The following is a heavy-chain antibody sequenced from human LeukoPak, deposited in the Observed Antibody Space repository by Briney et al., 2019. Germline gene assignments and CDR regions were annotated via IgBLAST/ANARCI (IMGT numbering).Heavy chain of an antibody. Sequence: VGSLRLSCAASGFTFSSYAMSWVRQAPGKGLEWVSAISGSGGSTYYADSVKGRFTISRDNSKNTLYLQMNSLRAEDTAVYYCAKDDRWLQFCCWGQGTLVTVSA. V-gene: IGHV3-23*01. CDR3: AKDDRWLQFCC. CDR2: ISGSGGST. D-gene: IGHD5-24*01. CDR1: GFTFSSYA. J-gene: IGHJ4*02.